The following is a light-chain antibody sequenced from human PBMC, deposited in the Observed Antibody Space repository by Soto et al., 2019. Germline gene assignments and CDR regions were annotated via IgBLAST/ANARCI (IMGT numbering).Light chain of an antibody. J-gene: IGKJ2*01. CDR1: QRITNY. V-gene: IGKV1-39*01. Sequence: DIQMTQSPSSLSASVGDRVTITCRASQRITNYLNWYQQKLGEAPKLLIYAASVLQSGLPSRFSGSGFGTEFNLTISSLQVDDCATYLCQQSYTTPYNFGLGTELESK. CDR3: QQSYTTPYN. CDR2: AAS.